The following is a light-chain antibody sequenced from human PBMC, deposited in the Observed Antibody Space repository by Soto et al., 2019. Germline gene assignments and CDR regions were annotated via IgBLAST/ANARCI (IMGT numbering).Light chain of an antibody. CDR2: EVT. CDR3: CSFTNSGTFV. Sequence: QSALTQPASVSGSPGQSITIACTGTSSDVGSHIAVTWYQQPPGKVPRLIIYEVTKRPSGTSNRFSGSKSGNSASLTISGLQAEDEADYYCCSFTNSGTFVFGTGTKVTVL. CDR1: SSDVGSHIA. V-gene: IGLV2-23*02. J-gene: IGLJ1*01.